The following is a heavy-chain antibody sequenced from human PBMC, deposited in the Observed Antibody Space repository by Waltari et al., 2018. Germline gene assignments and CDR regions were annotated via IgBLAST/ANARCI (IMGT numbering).Heavy chain of an antibody. CDR3: ASTIENYDFWSGHDAPSPH. Sequence: QVQLVQSGAEVKKPGSSVKVSCKASGGTFSSYAISWVRQAPGQGLEWMGGIIPIFGTANYAQKFQGRGTITTDESTSTAYMELSSLRSEDTAVYYGASTIENYDFWSGHDAPSPHWGQGTLVTVSS. CDR1: GGTFSSYA. V-gene: IGHV1-69*05. J-gene: IGHJ1*01. D-gene: IGHD3-3*01. CDR2: IIPIFGTA.